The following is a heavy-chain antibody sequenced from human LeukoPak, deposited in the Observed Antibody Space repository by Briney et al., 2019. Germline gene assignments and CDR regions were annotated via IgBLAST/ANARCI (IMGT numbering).Heavy chain of an antibody. Sequence: KPSATLSLTCAAYGGSSSGNSWSCIRKPPGKGLGWFGKMNHNKYSNHHPPRESPLTISQDTCKDQFSLKLSSVTGAGTAVCYCARPLCWGPHGSSFCYLGQGTPVTV. J-gene: IGHJ4*02. V-gene: IGHV4-34*01. CDR1: GGSSSGNS. CDR2: MNHNKYS. CDR3: ARPLCWGPHGSSFCY. D-gene: IGHD6-6*01.